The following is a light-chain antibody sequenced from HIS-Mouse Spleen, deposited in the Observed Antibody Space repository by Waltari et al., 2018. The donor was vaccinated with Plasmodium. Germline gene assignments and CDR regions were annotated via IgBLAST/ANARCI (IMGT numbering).Light chain of an antibody. Sequence: DIQMTQSPSTLSASVGDRVTITCRASQSISSRLAWYQQKPGKAPKLLIYKASSLESGVPSRFSGSGSGTEFTLTISSLEPEDFAVYYCQQRSNWPPLTFGGGTKVEIK. CDR2: KAS. CDR1: QSISSR. CDR3: QQRSNWPPLT. V-gene: IGKV1-5*03. J-gene: IGKJ4*01.